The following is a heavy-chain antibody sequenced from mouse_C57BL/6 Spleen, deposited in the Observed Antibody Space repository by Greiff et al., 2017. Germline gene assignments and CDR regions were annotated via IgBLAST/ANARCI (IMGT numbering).Heavy chain of an antibody. V-gene: IGHV1-55*01. CDR3: ARVYYYGSSYYFDY. CDR2: IYPGSGST. D-gene: IGHD1-1*01. CDR1: GYTFTGYW. J-gene: IGHJ2*01. Sequence: QVQLQQPGAELVKPGASVKMSCKASGYTFTGYWLTGVKQRPGQGLEWIGDIYPGSGSTNYNEKFKSKATLTVDTSSSTAYMQLSSLTSEDSAVYYCARVYYYGSSYYFDYWGQGTTLTVSS.